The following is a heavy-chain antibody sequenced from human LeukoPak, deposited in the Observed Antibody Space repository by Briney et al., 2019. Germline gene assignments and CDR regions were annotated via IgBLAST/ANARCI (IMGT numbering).Heavy chain of an antibody. CDR3: ARVSFYCSSTSCTWGPHFDP. CDR2: IIPIFGTA. Sequence: SVKVSCKASGGTFSSYAISWVRQAPGQGLEWMGGIIPIFGTANYAQKFQGRVTITADESTGTAYMELSSLRSEDTAVYYCARVSFYCSSTSCTWGPHFDPWGQGTLVTVSS. J-gene: IGHJ5*02. V-gene: IGHV1-69*01. CDR1: GGTFSSYA. D-gene: IGHD2-2*01.